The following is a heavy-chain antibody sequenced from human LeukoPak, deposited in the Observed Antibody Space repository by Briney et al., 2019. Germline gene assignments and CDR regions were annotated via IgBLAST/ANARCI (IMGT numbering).Heavy chain of an antibody. J-gene: IGHJ6*03. CDR2: ISGGGDAT. V-gene: IGHV3-23*01. D-gene: IGHD6-6*01. Sequence: PGGSLRLSCAASDFSSITYAMSWVRQAPGKGLEWVSTISGGGDATYYADSVKGRFTISRDNSNNTVSLYMHSLRAEDTAIYYCAKERRSSMDVWGNGTTVIVSS. CDR3: AKERRSSMDV. CDR1: DFSSITYA.